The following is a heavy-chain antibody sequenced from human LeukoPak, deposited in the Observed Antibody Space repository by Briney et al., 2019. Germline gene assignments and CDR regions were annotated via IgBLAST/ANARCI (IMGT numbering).Heavy chain of an antibody. J-gene: IGHJ5*02. CDR2: INHSGST. V-gene: IGHV4-34*01. CDR1: GGSFSGYY. Sequence: SETLSLTCAVYGGSFSGYYWSWIRQPPGKGLEWIGEINHSGSTNYNPSLKSRVTISVDTSKNQFSLKLSSVTAADTAVYYCAREVIAGQLNWFDPWGQGTLVTVSS. CDR3: AREVIAGQLNWFDP. D-gene: IGHD2/OR15-2a*01.